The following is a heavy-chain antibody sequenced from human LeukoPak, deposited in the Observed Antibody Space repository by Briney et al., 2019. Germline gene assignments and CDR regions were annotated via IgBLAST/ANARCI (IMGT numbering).Heavy chain of an antibody. V-gene: IGHV4-59*01. CDR2: IYYSGST. CDR1: GGSISSYY. D-gene: IGHD6-19*01. Sequence: SETLTLTCTVSGGSISSYYWSWIRQPPGKGLEWIGYIYYSGSTNYNPSLKSRVTISADTSKNQFSLKLSSVTAADTAVYYCARETAVAGTYYFDYWGQGTLVTVSS. CDR3: ARETAVAGTYYFDY. J-gene: IGHJ4*02.